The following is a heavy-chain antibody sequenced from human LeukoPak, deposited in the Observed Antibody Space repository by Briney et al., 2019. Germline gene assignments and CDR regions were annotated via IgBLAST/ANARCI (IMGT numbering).Heavy chain of an antibody. CDR1: GFTFSSYA. Sequence: PGGSLRLSCAASGFTFSSYAMSWVRQAPGKGLECVSAISGSGTGTYYADSVKGRFTISRDNSKNTLYLQMKSLRAEDTAVYYCAKKKSVYDILTGTIDYWGQGTLVTVSS. J-gene: IGHJ4*02. D-gene: IGHD3-9*01. CDR3: AKKKSVYDILTGTIDY. CDR2: ISGSGTGT. V-gene: IGHV3-23*01.